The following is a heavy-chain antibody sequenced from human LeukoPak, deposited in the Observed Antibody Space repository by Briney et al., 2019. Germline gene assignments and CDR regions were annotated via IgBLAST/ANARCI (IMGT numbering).Heavy chain of an antibody. D-gene: IGHD6-13*01. CDR3: ARRRSWPEFDY. Sequence: PSETLSLTCDVSGGSINSTGYFWGWIRQSPGERLEWIGAIYDTGDAYFNPSLRSRANMAVDTSENRFSLNLRSVTAADTAIYYCARRRSWPEFDYWGQGTLVTVSS. V-gene: IGHV4-39*01. J-gene: IGHJ4*02. CDR1: GGSINSTGYF. CDR2: IYDTGDA.